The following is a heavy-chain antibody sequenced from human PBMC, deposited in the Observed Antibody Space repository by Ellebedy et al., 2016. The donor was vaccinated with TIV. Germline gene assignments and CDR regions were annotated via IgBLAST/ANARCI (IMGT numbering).Heavy chain of an antibody. D-gene: IGHD3-22*01. J-gene: IGHJ6*02. V-gene: IGHV5-51*01. CDR2: IYPGDSDT. CDR1: GYSFANYW. CDR3: AKLNDSRGYDHYGMDV. Sequence: GGSLRLSCKGSGYSFANYWIAWVRQMPGKGLESMGIIYPGDSDTTYSPSFQGQVTISADKSISTVYLQWRSLRASDTATYYCAKLNDSRGYDHYGMDVWGQGTTVTVSS.